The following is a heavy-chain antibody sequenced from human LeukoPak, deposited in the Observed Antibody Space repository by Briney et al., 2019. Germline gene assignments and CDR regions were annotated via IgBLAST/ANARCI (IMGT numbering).Heavy chain of an antibody. D-gene: IGHD1-14*01. V-gene: IGHV1-2*02. J-gene: IGHJ6*03. CDR1: GYTFTGYY. Sequence: ASVKVSCKASGYTFTGYYMHWVRQAPGQGLEWMGWINPNSGGTNYAQKFQGRVTMTRDTSISTAYMELSRLRSEDTAVYYCARGTEPQYYYYYYMDVWGKGTTVTVSS. CDR2: INPNSGGT. CDR3: ARGTEPQYYYYYYMDV.